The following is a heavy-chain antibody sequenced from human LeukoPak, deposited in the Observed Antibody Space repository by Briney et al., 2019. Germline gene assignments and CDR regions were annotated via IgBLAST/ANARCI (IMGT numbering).Heavy chain of an antibody. CDR2: ISSSSSYI. V-gene: IGHV3-21*01. J-gene: IGHJ3*02. Sequence: GGSLRLSCAASGFTFSSYNMNWVRQAPGKGLEWVSSISSSSSYIYYADSVKGRFTISRDNAKNSLYLQMNSLRAEDTAVYYCARDNYYDSSGYYFLDAFDIWGQGTMVTVSS. CDR1: GFTFSSYN. D-gene: IGHD3-22*01. CDR3: ARDNYYDSSGYYFLDAFDI.